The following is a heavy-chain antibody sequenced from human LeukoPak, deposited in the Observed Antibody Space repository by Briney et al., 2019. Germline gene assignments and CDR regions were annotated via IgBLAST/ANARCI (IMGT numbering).Heavy chain of an antibody. CDR1: GYTFTSYA. CDR2: INTNTGNP. Sequence: ASVKVSCKASGYTFTSYAMNWLRQAPGQGLEWMGWINTNTGNPTYAQGFTGRFVFSLGTSVSTAYLQISSLKAEDTAVYYCARSKSYYDSSGYPYYYYYGMDVWGQGTTVTVSS. CDR3: ARSKSYYDSSGYPYYYYYGMDV. J-gene: IGHJ6*02. V-gene: IGHV7-4-1*02. D-gene: IGHD3-22*01.